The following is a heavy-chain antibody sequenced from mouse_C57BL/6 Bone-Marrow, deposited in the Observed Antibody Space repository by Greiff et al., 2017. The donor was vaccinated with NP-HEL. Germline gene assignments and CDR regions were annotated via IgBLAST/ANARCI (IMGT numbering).Heavy chain of an antibody. CDR3: ARGRQYPNTMDY. CDR1: GFTFSDYG. CDR2: ISSGSSTI. D-gene: IGHD5-1*01. J-gene: IGHJ4*01. Sequence: EVQLQQSGGGLVKPGGSLKLSCAASGFTFSDYGMHWVRQAPEKGLEWVAYISSGSSTIYYADTVKGRFTISRDNAKNTLFLQMTSLRSEDTAMYYWARGRQYPNTMDYWGQGTSVTVSS. V-gene: IGHV5-17*01.